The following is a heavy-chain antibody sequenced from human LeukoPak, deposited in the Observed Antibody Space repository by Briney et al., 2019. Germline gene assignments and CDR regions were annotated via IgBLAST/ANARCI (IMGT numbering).Heavy chain of an antibody. V-gene: IGHV1-69*04. CDR1: GGTFSSYA. Sequence: ASVKVSCKASGGTFSSYAISWVRQAPGQGLEWMGRIIPILGIANYAQKFQGRVTITADKSTSTAYMELSGLRSEDTAVYYCARDYDFWGFDPWGQGTLVTVSS. CDR3: ARDYDFWGFDP. J-gene: IGHJ5*02. D-gene: IGHD3-3*01. CDR2: IIPILGIA.